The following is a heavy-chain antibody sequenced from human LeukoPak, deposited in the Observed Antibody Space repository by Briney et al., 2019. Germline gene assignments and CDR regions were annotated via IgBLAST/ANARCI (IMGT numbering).Heavy chain of an antibody. V-gene: IGHV4-59*01. CDR3: ARISGDGYIGVFDP. CDR1: GGSISSYF. Sequence: MASETLSLTCTVSGGSISSYFWSWIRQPPGKGLEWIGYIYNSGTTKYNPSLKSRVTISVDTSKNQFSLKLTSVTAADTAVYSCARISGDGYIGVFDPWGQGTLVTVSS. CDR2: IYNSGTT. J-gene: IGHJ5*02. D-gene: IGHD5-24*01.